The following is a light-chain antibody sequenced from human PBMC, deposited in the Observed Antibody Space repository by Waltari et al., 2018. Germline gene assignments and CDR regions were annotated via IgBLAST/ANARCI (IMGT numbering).Light chain of an antibody. Sequence: DIVMTQSPDSLAVSLGERATINFKSSQSLFYTPTNQNYLSWFQQKAGQPPKLLIYWASSRESGVPDRFSGSGSGTDFTLTINSLQAEDVAVYYCQQYDSTPYTFGQGTKLEIK. CDR3: QQYDSTPYT. CDR2: WAS. J-gene: IGKJ2*01. CDR1: QSLFYTPTNQNY. V-gene: IGKV4-1*01.